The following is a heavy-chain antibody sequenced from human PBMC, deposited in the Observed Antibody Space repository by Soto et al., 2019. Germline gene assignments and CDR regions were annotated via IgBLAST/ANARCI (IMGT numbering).Heavy chain of an antibody. CDR1: GFNFKKFA. CDR3: AKADGEQWLIPHLDN. CDR2: ISCCGGST. Sequence: EVQLLESGGGVVQPGGSLRLSCVASGFNFKKFAMAWVRQAPGEGRDWVSGISCCGGSTSYADSVKGRFSTARDDSKNTLSLQMNGLRVEDTAQYFCAKADGEQWLIPHLDNWGQGTLVTVS. V-gene: IGHV3-23*01. D-gene: IGHD6-19*01. J-gene: IGHJ4*02.